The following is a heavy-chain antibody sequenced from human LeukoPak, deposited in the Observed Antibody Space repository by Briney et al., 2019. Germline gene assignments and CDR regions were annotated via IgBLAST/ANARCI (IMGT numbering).Heavy chain of an antibody. J-gene: IGHJ5*02. V-gene: IGHV1-2*02. Sequence: GASVKVSCKASGYTFTGYYMHWVRQAPGQGLEWMGWINPNSGGTNYAQKFQGRVTMTRDTSISTAYMELSRLRSGDTAVYYCARELGGNSYYYDSTLFDPWGQGTLVTVSS. CDR1: GYTFTGYY. D-gene: IGHD3-22*01. CDR2: INPNSGGT. CDR3: ARELGGNSYYYDSTLFDP.